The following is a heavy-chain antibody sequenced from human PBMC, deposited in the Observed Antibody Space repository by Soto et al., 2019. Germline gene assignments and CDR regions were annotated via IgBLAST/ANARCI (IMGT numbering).Heavy chain of an antibody. CDR2: IVVGSGNT. J-gene: IGHJ6*02. Sequence: SVKVSCKASGFTFTSSAVQWVRQARGQRLEWIGWIVVGSGNTNYAQKFQERVTITRDMSTSTAYMELSSLRSEDTAVYYCAAACGDFWSGYYYYYYYGMDVWGQGTTVTVSS. V-gene: IGHV1-58*01. CDR3: AAACGDFWSGYYYYYYYGMDV. D-gene: IGHD3-3*01. CDR1: GFTFTSSA.